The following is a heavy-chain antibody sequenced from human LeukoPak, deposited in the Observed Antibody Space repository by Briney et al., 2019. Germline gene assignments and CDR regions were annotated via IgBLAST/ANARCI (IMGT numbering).Heavy chain of an antibody. D-gene: IGHD1-1*01. V-gene: IGHV3-48*03. J-gene: IGHJ4*02. Sequence: GGSLRLSCAASGFTFSSYDLNWVRQAPGKGLEWVSYIVGNGLTIYYADSVKGRFTISRDNAKNSLYLQMNSLRAEDTAVYYCVRKLTGTTFFDFWGQGTLVTVPS. CDR3: VRKLTGTTFFDF. CDR2: IVGNGLTI. CDR1: GFTFSSYD.